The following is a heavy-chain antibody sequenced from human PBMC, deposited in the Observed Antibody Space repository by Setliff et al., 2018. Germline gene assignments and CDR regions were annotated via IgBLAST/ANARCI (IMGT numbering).Heavy chain of an antibody. D-gene: IGHD6-19*01. Sequence: SVKVSCKASGGTFSSYAISWVRQAPGQGLEWMGRIIPIFGTANYAQKFQGRVTMTEDTSTDTAYMELSSLRAEDTAVYYCAKGRRISYSSGWLNWFDPWGQGTLVTVSS. CDR1: GGTFSSYA. CDR3: AKGRRISYSSGWLNWFDP. V-gene: IGHV1-69*06. J-gene: IGHJ5*02. CDR2: IIPIFGTA.